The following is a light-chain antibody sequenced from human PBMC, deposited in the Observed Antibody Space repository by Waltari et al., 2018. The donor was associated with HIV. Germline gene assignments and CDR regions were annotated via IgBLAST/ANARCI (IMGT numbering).Light chain of an antibody. Sequence: QSVLTQPPSMSGTPGQTVTISCSGGSSNIGSNYVFWYQHLPGAAPKLLIYRNNHGPSGVPDRFSGSKAGTSASRAISGRRSEDEAEYYCAAWDDSLSGHLIFGGGTKLTV. V-gene: IGLV1-47*01. J-gene: IGLJ2*01. CDR3: AAWDDSLSGHLI. CDR2: RNN. CDR1: SSNIGSNY.